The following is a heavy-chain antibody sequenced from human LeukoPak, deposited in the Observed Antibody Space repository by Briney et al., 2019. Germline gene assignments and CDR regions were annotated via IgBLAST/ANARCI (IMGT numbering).Heavy chain of an antibody. J-gene: IGHJ5*02. D-gene: IGHD3-10*01. V-gene: IGHV4-30-2*01. CDR2: IYHSGST. Sequence: SETLSLTCAVSGGSISSGGYSWSWIRQPPGKGLEWIGYIYHSGSTYYNPSLKSRVTIPVDRSKNQFSLKLSSVTAADTAVHYCARDVAYYYGSGTWFDPWGQGTLVAVSS. CDR1: GGSISSGGYS. CDR3: ARDVAYYYGSGTWFDP.